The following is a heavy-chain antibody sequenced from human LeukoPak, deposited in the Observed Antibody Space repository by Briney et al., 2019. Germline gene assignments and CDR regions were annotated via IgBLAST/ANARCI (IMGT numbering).Heavy chain of an antibody. J-gene: IGHJ4*02. V-gene: IGHV3-7*01. D-gene: IGHD3-10*01. Sequence: GGSLRLSCAASGFTFSSYWMSWVRQAPGKGLEWVANIKVDGSEEYYVDSVKGRFTISRDNAKNSLYLQMDSLRAEDTAMYYCARDPIYYYGAGSNIVDYWGQGTLVTVSS. CDR3: ARDPIYYYGAGSNIVDY. CDR1: GFTFSSYW. CDR2: IKVDGSEE.